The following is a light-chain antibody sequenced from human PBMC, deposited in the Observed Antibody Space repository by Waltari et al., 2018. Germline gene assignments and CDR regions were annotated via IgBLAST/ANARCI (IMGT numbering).Light chain of an antibody. CDR3: QQGNSFPRA. CDR1: QGISTW. Sequence: DIQMTQSPSSVSASVGDRVSITCRASQGISTWLAWYQHKPWQAPQLLSYDTSTLQTGVSSRFSGSGSGTEFTLSISNLQPEDFAIYYCQQGNSFPRAFGQGTKLEIK. J-gene: IGKJ2*01. V-gene: IGKV1-12*01. CDR2: DTS.